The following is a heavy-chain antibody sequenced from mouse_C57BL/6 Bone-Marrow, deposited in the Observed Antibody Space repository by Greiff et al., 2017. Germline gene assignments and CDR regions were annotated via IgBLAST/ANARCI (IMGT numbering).Heavy chain of an antibody. J-gene: IGHJ1*03. V-gene: IGHV14-4*01. CDR3: TTPFYYGKGYFDV. Sequence: EVQLQQSGAELVRPGASVKLSCTASGFNIKDDYMHWVKQRPEQGLEWIGWIDPENGDTEYASKFQGKATITADTSSNTAYLQLSRLTSEDTAVYYCTTPFYYGKGYFDVWGTGTTVTVSS. D-gene: IGHD2-1*01. CDR1: GFNIKDDY. CDR2: IDPENGDT.